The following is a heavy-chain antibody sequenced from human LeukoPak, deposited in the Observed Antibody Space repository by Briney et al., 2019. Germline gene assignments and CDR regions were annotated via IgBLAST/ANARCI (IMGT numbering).Heavy chain of an antibody. D-gene: IGHD3-3*01. CDR1: GGSLSGYC. V-gene: IGHV4-34*01. Sequence: PSETLSLTCAVYGGSLSGYCWSWVRQPPGKGLEWIGEINHSGSTNYNPSLKSRVTISVDTSKNQFSLKLSSVTAADTAVYYCARVDLPITIFGVVTYNWFDPWGQGTLVTVSS. J-gene: IGHJ5*02. CDR2: INHSGST. CDR3: ARVDLPITIFGVVTYNWFDP.